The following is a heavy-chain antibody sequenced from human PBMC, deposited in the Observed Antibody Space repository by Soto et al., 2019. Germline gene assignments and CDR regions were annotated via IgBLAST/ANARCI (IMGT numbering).Heavy chain of an antibody. J-gene: IGHJ5*02. V-gene: IGHV3-23*01. Sequence: EVQLSESGGGLIQPGGSLRLSCAASGFTLSDYAMAWVRQAPGKGLEWVSGISDSGVSTYYLESVKGRFTISRDNSKNTLFLQMTSLRAADTAVYYCAKDARRSGIVGQWVAWGQGTLVTVSS. CDR3: AKDARRSGIVGQWVA. D-gene: IGHD1-26*01. CDR2: ISDSGVST. CDR1: GFTLSDYA.